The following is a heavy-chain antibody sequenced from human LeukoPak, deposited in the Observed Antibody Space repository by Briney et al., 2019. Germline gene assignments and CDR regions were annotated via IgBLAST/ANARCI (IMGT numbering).Heavy chain of an antibody. CDR3: ARDGFRYSGSSRSFDY. J-gene: IGHJ4*02. CDR2: IWYDGSNK. D-gene: IGHD1-26*01. Sequence: PGGSLRLSCAASGFTFSSYGMHWVRQAPGKGLEWVAVIWYDGSNKYYADSVKGRITISRDNSKNTLYLQMNSLRAEDTAVYYCARDGFRYSGSSRSFDYWGQGTLVTVSS. V-gene: IGHV3-30*19. CDR1: GFTFSSYG.